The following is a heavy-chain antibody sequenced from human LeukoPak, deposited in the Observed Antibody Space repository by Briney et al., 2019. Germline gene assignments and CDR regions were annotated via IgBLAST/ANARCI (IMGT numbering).Heavy chain of an antibody. Sequence: GGSLKISFKGSGYPFTTYWIAWVRQMPGEGVEWMGIIYPGDSETRYSPSFQGQVTISADKSITTAYLQWGSLKASGTAVYYCTRSPRDGYHDAFDIWGQGTMVTVFS. CDR1: GYPFTTYW. CDR3: TRSPRDGYHDAFDI. V-gene: IGHV5-51*01. J-gene: IGHJ3*02. CDR2: IYPGDSET. D-gene: IGHD5-24*01.